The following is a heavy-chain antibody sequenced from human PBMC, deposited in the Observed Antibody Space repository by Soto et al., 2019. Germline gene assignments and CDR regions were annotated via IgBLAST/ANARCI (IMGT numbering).Heavy chain of an antibody. CDR3: ARHLYDILTGYEYNWFDP. D-gene: IGHD3-9*01. Sequence: SETLSLTCTVSGGSISSSSYYWGWIRQPPGKGLEWIGSIYYSGSTYYNPSLKSRVTISVDTSKNQFSLKLSSVTAADTAVYYCARHLYDILTGYEYNWFDPWGQGTLVTVSS. CDR2: IYYSGST. V-gene: IGHV4-39*01. CDR1: GGSISSSSYY. J-gene: IGHJ5*02.